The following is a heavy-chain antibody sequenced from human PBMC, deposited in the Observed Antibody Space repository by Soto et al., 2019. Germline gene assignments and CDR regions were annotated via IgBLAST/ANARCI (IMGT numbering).Heavy chain of an antibody. CDR2: IIPILGIA. J-gene: IGHJ6*03. CDR1: GGTFSSYT. V-gene: IGHV1-69*02. CDR3: ATLYDFWSGYYTQEPYYMDV. Sequence: GASVKVSCKASGGTFSSYTISWVRQAPGQGLEWMGRIIPILGIANYAQKFQGRVTITADKSTSTAYMELSSLRSEDTAVYYCATLYDFWSGYYTQEPYYMDVWGKGTTVTVSS. D-gene: IGHD3-3*01.